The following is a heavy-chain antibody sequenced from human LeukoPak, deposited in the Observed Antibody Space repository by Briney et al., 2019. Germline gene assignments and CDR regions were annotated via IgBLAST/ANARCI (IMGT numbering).Heavy chain of an antibody. J-gene: IGHJ3*02. V-gene: IGHV1-69*10. Sequence: SVKVSCKASGGTFSSYAITWVRQAPGQGLEWMXXXIPILGIANYAQKFQGRVTIIADKSTSTAYMELSSLRSEDTAVYYCARDLYSGHEGNAFDIWGQGTMVTVSS. CDR1: GGTFSSYA. CDR3: ARDLYSGHEGNAFDI. CDR2: XIPILGIA. D-gene: IGHD5-12*01.